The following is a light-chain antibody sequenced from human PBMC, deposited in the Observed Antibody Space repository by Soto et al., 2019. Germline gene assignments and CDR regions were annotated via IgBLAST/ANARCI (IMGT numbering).Light chain of an antibody. J-gene: IGKJ3*01. V-gene: IGKV3-15*01. Sequence: IVMTQSPATLSGSPGDRATLSCRASLSVSTKLAWYQQKPGQAPWLIISGTSTRTTGVPARFSGNGSGTDFPLTINSLQSEDFAVYYCQQYNTWPPSFGPGTKLDIK. CDR1: LSVSTK. CDR2: GTS. CDR3: QQYNTWPPS.